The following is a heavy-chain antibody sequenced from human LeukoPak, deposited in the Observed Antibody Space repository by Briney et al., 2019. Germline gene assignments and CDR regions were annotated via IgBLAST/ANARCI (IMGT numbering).Heavy chain of an antibody. Sequence: SQTLSLTCTVSGVSISSGGYYWSWIRQHPGKGLEWIGYIYNSGTTYYNPSLRSRLTISADTSNNQFSLKLSSVTAADTAVYYCARAGDRLFAYDIWGPGTMVTVSS. V-gene: IGHV4-31*03. CDR3: ARAGDRLFAYDI. D-gene: IGHD1-14*01. CDR1: GVSISSGGYY. J-gene: IGHJ3*02. CDR2: IYNSGTT.